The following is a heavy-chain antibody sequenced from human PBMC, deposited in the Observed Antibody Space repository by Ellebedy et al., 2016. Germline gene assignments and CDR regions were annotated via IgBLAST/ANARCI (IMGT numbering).Heavy chain of an antibody. J-gene: IGHJ4*02. CDR3: ARGKYYYDSSGYVY. CDR1: GGSISSYY. V-gene: IGHV4-59*12. D-gene: IGHD3-22*01. CDR2: IYYSGST. Sequence: SETLSLTCTVSGGSISSYYWSWIRQPPGKRLEWIGYIYYSGSTNYNPSLKSRVTISVDTSKNQFSLKLSSVTAADTAVYYCARGKYYYDSSGYVYWGQGTLVTVSS.